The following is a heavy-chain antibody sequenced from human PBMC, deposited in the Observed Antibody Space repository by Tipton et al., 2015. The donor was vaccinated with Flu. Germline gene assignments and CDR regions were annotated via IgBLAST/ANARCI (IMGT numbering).Heavy chain of an antibody. V-gene: IGHV3-23*01. CDR3: AKGNGFGAFDI. CDR2: ISGNDDNT. Sequence: SLRLSCAASGFTFSSYAMSWVRQAPGKGLEWVSTISGNDDNTFYADSVKGRFTISRDNSKNTLYSQVNSLRAEDTAVYYCAKGNGFGAFDIWGQGTKVTVSS. CDR1: GFTFSSYA. D-gene: IGHD2-2*03. J-gene: IGHJ3*02.